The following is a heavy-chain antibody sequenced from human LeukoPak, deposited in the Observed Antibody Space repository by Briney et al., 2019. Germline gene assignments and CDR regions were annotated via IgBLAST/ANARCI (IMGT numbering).Heavy chain of an antibody. Sequence: PGESLRLSCSASGFTFSTSWISWVRQAPGKVLEWVANIRQDGSQKNHVDSMKDRFTISRHNAKNSLFLQMNSLRVEDTALYYCARDRNKGATDYWGQGTLVTVSS. CDR2: IRQDGSQK. V-gene: IGHV3-7*01. J-gene: IGHJ4*02. CDR1: GFTFSTSW. D-gene: IGHD1-26*01. CDR3: ARDRNKGATDY.